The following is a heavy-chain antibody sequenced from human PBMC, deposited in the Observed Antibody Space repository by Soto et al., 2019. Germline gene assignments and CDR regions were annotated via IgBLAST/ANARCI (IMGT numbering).Heavy chain of an antibody. V-gene: IGHV3-48*03. CDR1: GFICSNAE. D-gene: IGHD3-22*01. J-gene: IGHJ5*02. Sequence: GGALRLSCVVSGFICSNAEMNWVRQAPGKGLEGVSYISSSGYTIHYADSVKGRFTISRDNAKNSLFLQMNSLRVDDTAIYYCARDSYYDTTGYYPRHNWFGPWGQGTLVTVSS. CDR3: ARDSYYDTTGYYPRHNWFGP. CDR2: ISSSGYTI.